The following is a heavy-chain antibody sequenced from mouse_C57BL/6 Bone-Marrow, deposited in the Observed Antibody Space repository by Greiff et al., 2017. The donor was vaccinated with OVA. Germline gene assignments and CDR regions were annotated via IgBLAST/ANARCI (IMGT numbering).Heavy chain of an antibody. CDR3: ARSDYDYFDY. V-gene: IGHV5-17*01. Sequence: EVKLMESGGGLVKPGGSLKLSCAASGFTFSDYGMHWVRQAPEKGLEWVAYISSGSSTIYYADTVKGRLTISRENAKNTLFLQMTSLSADDTAMYYCARSDYDYFDYWCQGTTLPVSS. J-gene: IGHJ2*01. CDR2: ISSGSSTI. D-gene: IGHD2-4*01. CDR1: GFTFSDYG.